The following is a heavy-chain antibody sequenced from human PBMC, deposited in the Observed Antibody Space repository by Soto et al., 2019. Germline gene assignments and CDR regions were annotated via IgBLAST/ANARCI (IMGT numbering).Heavy chain of an antibody. CDR1: GFTFSDYY. V-gene: IGHV3-11*01. J-gene: IGHJ6*01. CDR3: ARDYSDSSGFFGDYYGMDV. Sequence: VQLVESGGGLAQPGGSLKLSCAASGFTFSDYYMIWIRQAPGKGLEWVSYISSSGSSIYYADSVKGRFTISRDSAKNSLYLQMNSLRAEDTAVYYCARDYSDSSGFFGDYYGMDVWGQGTTVTVSS. D-gene: IGHD3-22*01. CDR2: ISSSGSSI.